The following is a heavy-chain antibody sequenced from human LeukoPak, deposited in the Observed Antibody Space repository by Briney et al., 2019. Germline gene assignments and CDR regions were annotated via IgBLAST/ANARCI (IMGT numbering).Heavy chain of an antibody. CDR1: GESFSGYY. D-gene: IGHD4-17*01. J-gene: IGHJ5*02. Sequence: SETLSLTCVVYGESFSGYYWSWIRQPPGKGLEWIGYIYYSGSTNYNPSLKSRVTISVDTSKNQFSLKLSSVTAADTAVYYCARQTTVTTDAFDPWGQGTLVTVSS. V-gene: IGHV4-59*01. CDR2: IYYSGST. CDR3: ARQTTVTTDAFDP.